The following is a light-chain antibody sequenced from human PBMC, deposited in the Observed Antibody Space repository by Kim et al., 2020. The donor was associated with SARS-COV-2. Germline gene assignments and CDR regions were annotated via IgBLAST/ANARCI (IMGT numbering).Light chain of an antibody. CDR1: NLAEKA. J-gene: IGLJ2*01. CDR3: QAWDANTVI. Sequence: LSPGQTASITFSVHNLAEKAVSWSQTKPGQSPLPFIYENSRRPSGIPERFSGFNSWNTATLTISETQAIDEAVYYCQAWDANTVIFGGGTKLTVL. V-gene: IGLV3-1*01. CDR2: ENS.